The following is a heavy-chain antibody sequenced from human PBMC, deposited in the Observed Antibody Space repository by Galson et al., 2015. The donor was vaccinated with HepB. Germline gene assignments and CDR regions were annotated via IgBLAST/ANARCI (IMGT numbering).Heavy chain of an antibody. Sequence: SLRLSCAASGFTFSSYWMSWVRQAPGKGLEWVANIKQDGSEKYYVDSVKGRFTISRDNAKNSLYLQMNSLRAEDTAVYYCARGGLRYFDWLLIVPPDWYFDLWGRGTLVTVSS. CDR3: ARGGLRYFDWLLIVPPDWYFDL. D-gene: IGHD3-9*01. CDR2: IKQDGSEK. CDR1: GFTFSSYW. V-gene: IGHV3-7*03. J-gene: IGHJ2*01.